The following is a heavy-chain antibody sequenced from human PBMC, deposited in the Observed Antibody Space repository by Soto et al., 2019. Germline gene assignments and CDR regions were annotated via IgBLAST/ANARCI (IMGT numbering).Heavy chain of an antibody. D-gene: IGHD5-18*01. V-gene: IGHV4-30-4*01. CDR1: GGSISSGDYY. CDR2: IYYSGST. J-gene: IGHJ4*02. CDR3: ARVDTAMGTGFDY. Sequence: LSLTCTVSGGSISSGDYYWSWIRQPPGKGLEWIGYIYYSGSTYYNPSLKSRVTISVDTSKNQFSLKLSSVTAADTAVYYCARVDTAMGTGFDYWGQGTLVTVSS.